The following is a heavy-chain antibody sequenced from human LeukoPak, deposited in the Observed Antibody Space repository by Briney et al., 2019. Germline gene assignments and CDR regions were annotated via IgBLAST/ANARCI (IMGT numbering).Heavy chain of an antibody. Sequence: SETLPHTRTVSGRPISSGGYYWSWIRQHPTKGQEWIRYIYYSGSPYYNPSLKSRVTISVDTSKSQFSLKLTSMTAAGTAVYYCARGHFWSASYFLFGFWGRGTLVSVSS. D-gene: IGHD3-3*02. J-gene: IGHJ4*02. CDR3: ARGHFWSASYFLFGF. CDR2: IYYSGSP. CDR1: GRPISSGGYY. V-gene: IGHV4-31*03.